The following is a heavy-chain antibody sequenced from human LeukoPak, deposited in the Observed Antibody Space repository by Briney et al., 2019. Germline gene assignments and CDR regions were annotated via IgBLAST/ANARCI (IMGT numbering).Heavy chain of an antibody. D-gene: IGHD2-15*01. CDR1: GYSFTSYW. CDR2: IYPGDSDT. Sequence: GESLKISCKGSGYSFTSYWIGWVRQMPGKGLEWMGIIYPGDSDTRYSPSFQGQVTISADTSISTAYLQWSSLKASDTAMYYCARRARYCSGGSCYGLAAFDIWGQGTMVTVSS. J-gene: IGHJ3*02. V-gene: IGHV5-51*01. CDR3: ARRARYCSGGSCYGLAAFDI.